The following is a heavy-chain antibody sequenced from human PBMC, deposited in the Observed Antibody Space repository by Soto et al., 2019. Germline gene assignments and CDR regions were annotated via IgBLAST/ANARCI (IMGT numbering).Heavy chain of an antibody. V-gene: IGHV4-59*01. Sequence: ETLSLTCTVSGGSISSYYWSWIRQPPGKGLEWIGYIYYSGSTNYNPSLKSRVTISVDTSKNQFSLKLSSVTAADTAVYYCARAAYYYGSGSYYSPYYYYMDVWGKGTTVTVSS. CDR3: ARAAYYYGSGSYYSPYYYYMDV. D-gene: IGHD3-10*01. CDR2: IYYSGST. CDR1: GGSISSYY. J-gene: IGHJ6*03.